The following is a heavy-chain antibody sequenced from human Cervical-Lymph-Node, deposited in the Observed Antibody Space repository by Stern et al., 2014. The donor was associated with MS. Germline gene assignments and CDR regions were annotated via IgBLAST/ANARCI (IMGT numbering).Heavy chain of an antibody. CDR1: GFTFSNYA. D-gene: IGHD3-22*01. CDR3: ARSGDYAAWYFSL. CDR2: IWSDGSMK. J-gene: IGHJ2*01. V-gene: IGHV3-33*03. Sequence: VHLVESGGGAVQPGGSLRLSCAGSGFTFSNYAMHWVRQAPGKGLEWVAVIWSDGSMKYYVDSVQGRFTVSRDNSRNTLYLQLNSLRAEDTAIYYCARSGDYAAWYFSLWGRGTLITVSS.